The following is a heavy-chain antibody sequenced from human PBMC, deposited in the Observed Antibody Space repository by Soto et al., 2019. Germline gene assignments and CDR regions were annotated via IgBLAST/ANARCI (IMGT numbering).Heavy chain of an antibody. CDR1: GYTFTSYD. V-gene: IGHV1-8*01. D-gene: IGHD3-16*01. CDR3: ARGLYDDIWGSYIV. Sequence: ASVKVSCKASGYTFTSYDINWVRQATGQGLEWMGWINPNSGNTGYAQKFQGRVTMTRNTSISTAYMELSSLRSEDTAVYYCARGLYDDIWGSYIVWGQGTLVTVSS. J-gene: IGHJ4*02. CDR2: INPNSGNT.